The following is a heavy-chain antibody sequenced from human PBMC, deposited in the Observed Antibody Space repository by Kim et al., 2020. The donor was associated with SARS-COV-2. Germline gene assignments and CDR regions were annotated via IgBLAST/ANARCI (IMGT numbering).Heavy chain of an antibody. D-gene: IGHD3-22*01. CDR3: VGNYYDSSGYYLYFDY. J-gene: IGHJ4*02. Sequence: SETLSLTCTVSGGSVSSGSYYWSWIRQPPGKGLEWIGYIYYSGSTNYNPSLKSRVTISVDTSKNQFSLKLSSVTAADTAVYYCVGNYYDSSGYYLYFDYWGQGTLVTVSS. V-gene: IGHV4-61*01. CDR2: IYYSGST. CDR1: GGSVSSGSYY.